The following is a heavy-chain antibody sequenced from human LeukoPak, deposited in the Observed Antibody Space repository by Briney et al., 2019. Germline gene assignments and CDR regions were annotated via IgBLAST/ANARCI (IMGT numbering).Heavy chain of an antibody. CDR3: ARASPGIAVAGTVGWFDP. CDR1: AGSISRYY. D-gene: IGHD6-19*01. CDR2: IYYSGST. Sequence: PSETLSLTCLVSAGSISRYYWSWIRQPPGKGLEWIGYIYYSGSTNFHPTLKSRVTISVDTSKNQFSLKLSSVTAADTAVYYCARASPGIAVAGTVGWFDPGGQGTLVTVSS. V-gene: IGHV4-59*01. J-gene: IGHJ5*02.